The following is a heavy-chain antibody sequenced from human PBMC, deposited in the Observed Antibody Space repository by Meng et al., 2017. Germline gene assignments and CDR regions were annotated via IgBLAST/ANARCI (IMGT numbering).Heavy chain of an antibody. CDR2: INSDGSST. CDR1: GFTFSSYW. D-gene: IGHD3-22*01. Sequence: GGSLRLSCAASGFTFSSYWMHWVRQAPGKGLVWVSRINSDGSSTSYADSVKGRFTISRDNAKNTLYLQMNSLRAEDTAVYYCARWGPSTYYYDSSGYYGPHYFDYWGQGTLVTVSS. CDR3: ARWGPSTYYYDSSGYYGPHYFDY. V-gene: IGHV3-74*01. J-gene: IGHJ4*02.